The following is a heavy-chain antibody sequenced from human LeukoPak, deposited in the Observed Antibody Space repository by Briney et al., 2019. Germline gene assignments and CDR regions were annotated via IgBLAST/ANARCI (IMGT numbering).Heavy chain of an antibody. J-gene: IGHJ3*02. CDR1: GGTXSRYA. V-gene: IGHV1-18*01. CDR3: AREALLSQQLINAFDI. Sequence: GASVKVSCKASGGTXSRYAINWVRQAPGQGLEWMGWISAYNGNTNYAQKLQGRVAMTTDTSTSTAYMELRSLRSDDTAVYYCAREALLSQQLINAFDIWGQGTMVTVSS. D-gene: IGHD6-13*01. CDR2: ISAYNGNT.